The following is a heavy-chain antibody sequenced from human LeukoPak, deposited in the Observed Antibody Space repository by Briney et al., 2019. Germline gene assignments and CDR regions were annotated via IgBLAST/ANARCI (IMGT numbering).Heavy chain of an antibody. CDR2: IYTSGST. V-gene: IGHV4-61*02. CDR3: ARVNIVVDAFDI. Sequence: PSQTLSPTCTVSGGSISSGSYYWSWIRQPAGKGLEWIGRIYTSGSTNYNPSLKSRVTISVDTSKNQFSLKLSSVTAADTAVYYCARVNIVVDAFDIWGQGTMVTVSS. CDR1: GGSISSGSYY. J-gene: IGHJ3*02. D-gene: IGHD2-2*01.